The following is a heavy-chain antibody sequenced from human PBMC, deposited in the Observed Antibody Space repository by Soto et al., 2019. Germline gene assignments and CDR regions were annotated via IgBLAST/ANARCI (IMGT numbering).Heavy chain of an antibody. CDR3: ARYDNSGSHGVDI. Sequence: QVQLQESGPGLVKPSQTLSLTCTVSGGSISSGGYYWSWIRQHPGKGLEWIGYIFYSGSTYYNPXXXXXXTXXXXXXXXXXXXXXXXXTAXXXXXXXXARYDNSGSHGVDIWGQGTMVTVSS. J-gene: IGHJ3*02. V-gene: IGHV4-31*01. CDR1: GGSISSGGYY. D-gene: IGHD3-22*01. CDR2: IFYSGST.